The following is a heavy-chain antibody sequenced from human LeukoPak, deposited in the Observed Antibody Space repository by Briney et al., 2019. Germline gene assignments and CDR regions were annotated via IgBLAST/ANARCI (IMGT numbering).Heavy chain of an antibody. J-gene: IGHJ4*02. CDR2: ISYDGSNK. Sequence: GRSLRLSCAASGFTFSSYAMHWVRQAPGKGLEWVAVISYDGSNKYYADSVKGRFTISRDNSKNTLYLQMNSLRAEDTAVYFCARLHCGGDCYSFDYWGQGTPVTVSS. CDR3: ARLHCGGDCYSFDY. CDR1: GFTFSSYA. D-gene: IGHD2-21*02. V-gene: IGHV3-30-3*01.